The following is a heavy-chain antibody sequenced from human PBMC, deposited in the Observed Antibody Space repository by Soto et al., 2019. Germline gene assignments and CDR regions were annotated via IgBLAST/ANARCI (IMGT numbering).Heavy chain of an antibody. CDR1: GGSISSSIYY. V-gene: IGHV4-39*01. J-gene: IGHJ5*02. Sequence: SETLSRTCTVSGGSISSSIYYWVWIRQPPGKGLEWIGSIYYSGSTYYNPSLKSRVTISVDTSKNQFSLKLSSVTAADTAVYYCARREYSSSSWFDPWGQGTLVTVSS. D-gene: IGHD6-6*01. CDR3: ARREYSSSSWFDP. CDR2: IYYSGST.